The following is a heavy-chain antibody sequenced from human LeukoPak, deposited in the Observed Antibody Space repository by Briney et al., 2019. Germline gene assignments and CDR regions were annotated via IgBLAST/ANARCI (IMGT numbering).Heavy chain of an antibody. D-gene: IGHD3-10*01. CDR3: ARAYYYGSLGFYHYYGMDV. CDR2: ISAYNGNT. J-gene: IGHJ6*02. Sequence: GASVKVSCTASGYTFTSYGISWVRQAPGQGLEWMGWISAYNGNTNYAQKLQGRVTMTTDTSTSTAYMELRSLRSDDTAVYYCARAYYYGSLGFYHYYGMDVWGQGTTVTVSS. CDR1: GYTFTSYG. V-gene: IGHV1-18*01.